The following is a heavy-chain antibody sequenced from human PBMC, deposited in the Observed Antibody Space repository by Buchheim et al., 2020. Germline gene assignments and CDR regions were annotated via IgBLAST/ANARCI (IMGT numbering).Heavy chain of an antibody. CDR3: AKDHSSGWRWGGLFDY. Sequence: EVQLLESGGGLVQPGGSLRLSCAASGFTFSSYAMSWVRQAPGKGLEWVSAISGSGGSTSYADSGKGRFTISRENSKNTMYLKMNSLRAEDTAVYYCAKDHSSGWRWGGLFDYWGQGTL. D-gene: IGHD6-19*01. CDR1: GFTFSSYA. J-gene: IGHJ4*02. CDR2: ISGSGGST. V-gene: IGHV3-23*01.